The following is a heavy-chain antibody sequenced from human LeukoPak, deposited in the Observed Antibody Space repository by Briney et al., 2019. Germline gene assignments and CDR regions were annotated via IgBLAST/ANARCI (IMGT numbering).Heavy chain of an antibody. D-gene: IGHD6-19*01. CDR3: ARGQTVAGRYFDY. V-gene: IGHV4-39*07. Sequence: SETLSLTCTVSGGSISSSSYYWGWIRQPPGKGLEWIGSIYYSGSTYYNPSLKSRVTISVDTSKNQFSLKLSSVTAADTAVYYCARGQTVAGRYFDYWGQGTLVTVSS. CDR2: IYYSGST. CDR1: GGSISSSSYY. J-gene: IGHJ4*02.